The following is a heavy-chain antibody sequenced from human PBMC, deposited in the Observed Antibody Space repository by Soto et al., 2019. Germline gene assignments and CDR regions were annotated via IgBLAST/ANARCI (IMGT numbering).Heavy chain of an antibody. J-gene: IGHJ1*01. CDR2: IIPIFGTA. CDR1: GGTFSSYS. V-gene: IGHV1-69*13. Sequence: SVNVCCKSSGGTFSSYSISWVRGAPGQGLEWMGGIIPIFGTANYAQKFQGRVTITADESTSTAYMELSSLRSEDTAVYYCAGKLVYSGYDLWYWGQVSLFIVTS. D-gene: IGHD5-12*01. CDR3: AGKLVYSGYDLWY.